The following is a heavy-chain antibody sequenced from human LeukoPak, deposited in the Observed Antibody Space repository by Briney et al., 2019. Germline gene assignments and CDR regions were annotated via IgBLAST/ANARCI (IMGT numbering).Heavy chain of an antibody. CDR3: ARDPAQARGFDP. CDR2: IYYSGST. CDR1: GGSISSGGYY. V-gene: IGHV4-31*03. J-gene: IGHJ5*02. Sequence: SETLSLTCTVSGGSISSGGYYWSWIRQHRGRGLEWIGYIYYSGSTYYNPSLKSRVTISVDTSKNQFSLKLSSVTAADTAVYYCARDPAQARGFDPWGQGTLVTVSS. D-gene: IGHD2-2*01.